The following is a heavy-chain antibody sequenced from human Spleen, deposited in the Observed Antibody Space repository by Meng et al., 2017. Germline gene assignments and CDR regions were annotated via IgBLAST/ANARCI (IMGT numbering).Heavy chain of an antibody. CDR3: ARTMSAVGENWFDP. V-gene: IGHV6-1*01. Sequence: QVTLQQSGPGLVKPSQTLSLTCAISGDSVSNNRGAWNWIRQSPSRGLEWLGRTYYRSKWYSDSAVSVKSRITINADTSKNQFSLHLNSVTPEDTAVYYCARTMSAVGENWFDPWGQGSLVTVSS. CDR2: TYYRSKWYS. D-gene: IGHD6-13*01. CDR1: GDSVSNNRGA. J-gene: IGHJ5*02.